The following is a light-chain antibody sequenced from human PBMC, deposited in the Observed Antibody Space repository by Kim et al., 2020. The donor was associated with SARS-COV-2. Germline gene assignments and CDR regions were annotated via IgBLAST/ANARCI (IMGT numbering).Light chain of an antibody. Sequence: ASVGDSVTCTYRARQAISSNLAWYQQRPENAPILLIYSASTLQSGVPSSFSLSGSGTDFTLTLCSLRPEDFASYHCHQLNSYPLTFGGGTKVDIK. CDR3: HQLNSYPLT. V-gene: IGKV1-9*01. CDR1: QAISSN. J-gene: IGKJ4*01. CDR2: SAS.